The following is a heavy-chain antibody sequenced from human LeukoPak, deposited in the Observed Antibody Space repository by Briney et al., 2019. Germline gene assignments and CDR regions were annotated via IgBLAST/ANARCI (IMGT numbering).Heavy chain of an antibody. J-gene: IGHJ4*02. D-gene: IGHD5-12*01. CDR1: GFTFSSYS. Sequence: GGSLRLSCAGSGFTFSSYSMNWVRQAPGRGLEGVSYITSGSATIKYADAVKGRFTISRDNAKNSLYLQMNSLKTEDTAVYYCTRARTGSGYKYYFDYWGQGTLVTVSS. CDR3: TRARTGSGYKYYFDY. CDR2: ITSGSATI. V-gene: IGHV3-48*01.